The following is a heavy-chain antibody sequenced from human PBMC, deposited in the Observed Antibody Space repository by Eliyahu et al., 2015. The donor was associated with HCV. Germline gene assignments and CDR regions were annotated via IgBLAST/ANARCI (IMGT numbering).Heavy chain of an antibody. CDR2: IHYSGIP. V-gene: IGHV4-30-4*01. CDR3: AMREPGEAFDV. Sequence: QVQLQESGPGLVKPSQXLSLTXPVSGGSIIIVDYYWSWIRQPPGKGLEWIGYIHYSGIPYYNPSLKSRVTISVDTSKNQFSLRLTSVTAADTAVYYCAMREPGEAFDVWGQGTMVTVSS. CDR1: GGSIIIVDYY. J-gene: IGHJ3*01. D-gene: IGHD1-26*01.